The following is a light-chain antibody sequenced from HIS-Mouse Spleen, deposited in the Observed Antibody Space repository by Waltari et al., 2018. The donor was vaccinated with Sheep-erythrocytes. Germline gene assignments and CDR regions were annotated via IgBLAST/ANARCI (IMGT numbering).Light chain of an antibody. CDR1: SSNIGAGYD. J-gene: IGLJ2*01. V-gene: IGLV1-40*01. CDR2: GNS. Sequence: QSVLTQPPSVSGAPGQRVTISCTGSSSNIGAGYDVHWYQQLPGTAPKLLIYGNSNRPSWVPCRFSGSKSGTSASLAITGLQAEDEADYYCQSYDSSLSAVVFGGGTNLTVL. CDR3: QSYDSSLSAVV.